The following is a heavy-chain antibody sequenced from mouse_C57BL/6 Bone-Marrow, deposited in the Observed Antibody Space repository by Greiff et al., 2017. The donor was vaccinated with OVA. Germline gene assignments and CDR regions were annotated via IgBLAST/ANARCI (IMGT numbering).Heavy chain of an antibody. V-gene: IGHV5-9*01. Sequence: DVKLVESGGGLVKPGGSLKLSCAASGFTFSSYTMSWVRQTPEKRLEWVATISGGGGNTYYPDSVKGRFTISRDNAKNTLYLQMSSLRSEDTALYYCARPAGSSYWFAYWGQGTLVTVSA. CDR1: GFTFSSYT. CDR2: ISGGGGNT. D-gene: IGHD1-1*01. CDR3: ARPAGSSYWFAY. J-gene: IGHJ3*01.